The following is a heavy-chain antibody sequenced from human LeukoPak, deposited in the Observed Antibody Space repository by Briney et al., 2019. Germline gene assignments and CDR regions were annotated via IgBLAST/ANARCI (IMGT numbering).Heavy chain of an antibody. Sequence: PGGSLRLSCAASGFTVSSNYMSWVRQAPGKGLEWVSVIYSGGSTYYADSVKGRFTISRDNSKNTLYLQMNSLRAEDTAVYYCARGVNYYDSSGTFDYWGQGTLVTVSS. CDR2: IYSGGST. CDR1: GFTVSSNY. CDR3: ARGVNYYDSSGTFDY. V-gene: IGHV3-66*01. D-gene: IGHD3-22*01. J-gene: IGHJ4*02.